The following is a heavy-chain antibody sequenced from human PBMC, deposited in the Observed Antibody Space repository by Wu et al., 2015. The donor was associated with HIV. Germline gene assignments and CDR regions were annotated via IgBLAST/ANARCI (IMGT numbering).Heavy chain of an antibody. J-gene: IGHJ3*02. CDR1: GFTFTSSA. CDR2: IVVGSGNT. Sequence: SGFTFTSSAMQWVRQARGQRLEWIGWIVVGSGNTNYAQKFQERVTITRDMSTSTAYMELSSLRSEDTAVYYCARRPDALDGYNFQTIKNAFDIWGQGTMVTVSS. V-gene: IGHV1-58*02. D-gene: IGHD5-24*01. CDR3: ARRPDALDGYNFQTIKNAFDI.